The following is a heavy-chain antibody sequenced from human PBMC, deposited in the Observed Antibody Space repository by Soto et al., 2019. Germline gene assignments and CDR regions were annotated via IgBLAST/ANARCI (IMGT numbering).Heavy chain of an antibody. V-gene: IGHV4-39*01. CDR2: IYYSGST. Sequence: SETLSLTCTVSGGSISSSSYYWGWIRQPPGKGLEWIGSIYYSGSTYYNPSLKSRVTISVDTSKNQFSLKLSSVTAADTAVYYCARAWGSYRWDYYYYYMDVWGKGTTVTVSS. D-gene: IGHD3-16*02. J-gene: IGHJ6*03. CDR3: ARAWGSYRWDYYYYYMDV. CDR1: GGSISSSSYY.